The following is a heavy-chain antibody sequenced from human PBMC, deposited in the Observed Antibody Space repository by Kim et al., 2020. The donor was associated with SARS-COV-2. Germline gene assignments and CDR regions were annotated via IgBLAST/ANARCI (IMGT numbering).Heavy chain of an antibody. J-gene: IGHJ2*01. Sequence: SETLSLTCTVSGGSISSGGYYWSWIRQHPGKGLEWIGYIYYSGSTYYNPSLKSRVTISVDTSKNQFSLKLSSVTAADTAVYYCARDPKYYYDRWGYFDLWGRGTLVTVSS. D-gene: IGHD3-22*01. CDR2: IYYSGST. CDR3: ARDPKYYYDRWGYFDL. V-gene: IGHV4-31*03. CDR1: GGSISSGGYY.